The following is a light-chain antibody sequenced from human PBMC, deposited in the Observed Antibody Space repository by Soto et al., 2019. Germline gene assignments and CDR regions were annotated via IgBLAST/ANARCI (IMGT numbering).Light chain of an antibody. CDR1: QDSSDY. CDR2: DAS. J-gene: IGKJ5*01. V-gene: IGKV1-33*01. CDR3: QQHNNPQIT. Sequence: DIPMTQSPSSLSASVGDRVTITCQASQDSSDYLNWYQQKPGKAPELLIYDASSLKTGVPSTYNERGSGTDVTFSINSLQPEDIATDLCQQHNNPQITFGQGTRLEIK.